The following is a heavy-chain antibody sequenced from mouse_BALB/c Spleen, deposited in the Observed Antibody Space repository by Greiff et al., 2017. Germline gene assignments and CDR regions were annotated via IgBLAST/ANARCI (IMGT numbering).Heavy chain of an antibody. J-gene: IGHJ1*01. V-gene: IGHV2-5-1*01. CDR3: ATTYGAGWYFDV. D-gene: IGHD1-1*01. Sequence: VQRVESGPSLVQPSQSLSITCTVSGFSLTSYGVHWVRQSPGKGLEWLGVIWRGGSTDYNAAFMSRLSITKDNSKSQVFFKMNSLQADDTAIYYCATTYGAGWYFDVWGAGTTVTVSS. CDR2: IWRGGST. CDR1: GFSLTSYG.